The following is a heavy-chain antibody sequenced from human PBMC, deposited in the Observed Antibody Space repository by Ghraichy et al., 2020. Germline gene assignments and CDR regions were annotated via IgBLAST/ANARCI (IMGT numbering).Heavy chain of an antibody. V-gene: IGHV3-23*01. D-gene: IGHD3-9*01. J-gene: IGHJ4*02. Sequence: GGSLRLSCAASGFTFSSYAMSWVRQAPGKGLEWVSAISGSGGNTYYADSVKGRFTISRDNSKNTLYLQMNSLRAEDTAVYYCARVADYDILTAYSYYFDHWGQGTRVTVSS. CDR1: GFTFSSYA. CDR3: ARVADYDILTAYSYYFDH. CDR2: ISGSGGNT.